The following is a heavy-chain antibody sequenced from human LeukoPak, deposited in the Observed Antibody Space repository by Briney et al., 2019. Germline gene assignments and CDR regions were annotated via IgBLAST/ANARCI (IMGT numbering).Heavy chain of an antibody. CDR2: IRGSGGST. D-gene: IGHD6-13*01. V-gene: IGHV3-23*01. Sequence: GGSLRLSCAASGFTFANYAMSWVRQGPEKGLEWVSTIRGSGGSTYYAASVKGRFTISRDNSKNTLFLQMNSLRADDTAVYFCAKDQKSIAATGYDYWGQGTLVTVSS. J-gene: IGHJ4*02. CDR1: GFTFANYA. CDR3: AKDQKSIAATGYDY.